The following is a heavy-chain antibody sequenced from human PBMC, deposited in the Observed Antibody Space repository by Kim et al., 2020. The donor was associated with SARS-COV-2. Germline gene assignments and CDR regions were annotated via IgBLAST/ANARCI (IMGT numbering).Heavy chain of an antibody. Sequence: ASVKVSCKASGYTFTSYGISWVRQAPGQGLEWMGWISAYNGNTNYAQKLQGRVTMTTDTSTSTAYMELRSLRSDDTAVYYCARAHVLRFLEWLSWFDYWGQGTLVTVSS. D-gene: IGHD3-3*01. J-gene: IGHJ4*02. CDR1: GYTFTSYG. CDR2: ISAYNGNT. CDR3: ARAHVLRFLEWLSWFDY. V-gene: IGHV1-18*04.